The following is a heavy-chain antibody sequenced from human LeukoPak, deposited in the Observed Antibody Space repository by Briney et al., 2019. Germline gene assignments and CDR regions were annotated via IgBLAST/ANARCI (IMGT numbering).Heavy chain of an antibody. CDR1: GGSISSYY. Sequence: SETLSLTCTVSGGSISSYYWSWIRQPPGKGLEWIGYIYYSGSTNYNPSLKSRVTISVDTSKNQFSLKLSSVTAADTAVYYCAREFGYDILTGYSGWAFDIWGQGTMVTVSS. V-gene: IGHV4-59*01. CDR2: IYYSGST. J-gene: IGHJ3*02. D-gene: IGHD3-9*01. CDR3: AREFGYDILTGYSGWAFDI.